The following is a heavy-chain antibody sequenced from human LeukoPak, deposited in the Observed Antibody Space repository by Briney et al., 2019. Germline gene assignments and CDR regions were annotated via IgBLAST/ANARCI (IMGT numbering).Heavy chain of an antibody. V-gene: IGHV3-64*01. CDR3: ARGASTAAPYYYYMDV. Sequence: GGSLRLSCAASGFTFSSYAMHWVRQAPGKGLEYVSAISSNGGSTYYANSVKDRFTISRDNSKNTLYLQMGSLRAEDMAVYYCARGASTAAPYYYYMDVWGKGTTVTVSS. D-gene: IGHD6-25*01. J-gene: IGHJ6*03. CDR2: ISSNGGST. CDR1: GFTFSSYA.